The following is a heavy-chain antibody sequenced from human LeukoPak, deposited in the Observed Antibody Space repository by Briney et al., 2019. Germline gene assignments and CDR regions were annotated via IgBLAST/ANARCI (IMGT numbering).Heavy chain of an antibody. J-gene: IGHJ4*02. CDR2: MTTSGNTI. CDR1: GITFSGYS. CDR3: ARVGGATAVTMCFEY. Sequence: PGGSLRLSCVVSGITFSGYSMIWVRQAPGKGLEWLSFMTTSGNTIFYAESVKDRFTISRDNAKKSLYLQMNSLRDEDTAVYYCARVGGATAVTMCFEYWGQGTLVTVTS. D-gene: IGHD1-26*01. V-gene: IGHV3-48*02.